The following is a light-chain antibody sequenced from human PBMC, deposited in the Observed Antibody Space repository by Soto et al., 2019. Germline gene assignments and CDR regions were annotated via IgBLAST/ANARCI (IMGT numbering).Light chain of an antibody. V-gene: IGKV1-33*01. CDR3: QQYDILPIT. J-gene: IGKJ5*01. CDR2: DAS. CDR1: EDINIY. Sequence: EIQMTQSPSSLFASVGDRFTITCQATEDINIYLNWYQQKTGKAPNLLIYDASNLEIGVPSRFSGSGSGTHFTFTISSLQTEDIGTYYCQQYDILPITFGRGTRLEIK.